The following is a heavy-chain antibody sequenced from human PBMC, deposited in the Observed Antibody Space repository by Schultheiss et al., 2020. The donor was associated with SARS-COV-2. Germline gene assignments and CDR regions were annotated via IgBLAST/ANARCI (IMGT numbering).Heavy chain of an antibody. CDR2: IRSKAYGGTT. CDR3: AKRGIGVYYYYGMDV. J-gene: IGHJ6*02. Sequence: GGSLRLSCTASGFTFGDYAMSWFRQAPGKGLEWVGFIRSKAYGGTTEYAASVKGRFTISRDDSKNIAYLQMNSLKTEDTAVYYCAKRGIGVYYYYGMDVWGQGTTVTVSS. CDR1: GFTFGDYA. V-gene: IGHV3-49*03. D-gene: IGHD3-16*01.